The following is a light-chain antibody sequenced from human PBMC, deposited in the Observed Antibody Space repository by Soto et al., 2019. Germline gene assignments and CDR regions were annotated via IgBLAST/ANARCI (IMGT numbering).Light chain of an antibody. CDR1: SSNIGAGYD. J-gene: IGLJ2*01. CDR3: QSYDSSLSGSV. Sequence: QSVLTQPPSVSGAPGQRVTISCTGSSSNIGAGYDLHWYQQRQGTAPKLLIYGNSNRPSGVPDRFSGSTSGTSASLAITGLQAEDEADYYCQSYDSSLSGSVFGGGTQLTVL. CDR2: GNS. V-gene: IGLV1-40*01.